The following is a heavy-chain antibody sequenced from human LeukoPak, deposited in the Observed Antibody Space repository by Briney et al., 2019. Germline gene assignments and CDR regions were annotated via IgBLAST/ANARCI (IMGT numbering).Heavy chain of an antibody. CDR3: ARDSGYDILTGYYFNWFDP. D-gene: IGHD3-9*01. Sequence: ASVKVSCKASGYTFTSYGISWVRQAPGQGLEWMGWISAYNGNTSYAQKLRGRVTMTTDTSTSTAYMELRSLRSDDTAVYYCARDSGYDILTGYYFNWFDPWGQGTLVTVSS. CDR2: ISAYNGNT. V-gene: IGHV1-18*01. J-gene: IGHJ5*02. CDR1: GYTFTSYG.